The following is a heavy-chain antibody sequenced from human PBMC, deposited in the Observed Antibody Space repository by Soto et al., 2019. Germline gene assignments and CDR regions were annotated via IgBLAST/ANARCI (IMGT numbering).Heavy chain of an antibody. CDR2: INAGNGNT. Sequence: QVQLVQSGAEVKKPGASVKVSCKASGYTFTSYAMHWVRQAPGQRLEWMGWINAGNGNTKYSQKFQGRVTIIRDTSASTAYMELSSLRSEDTAVYYCASETMVRGVPVPWGQGTLVTVSS. CDR1: GYTFTSYA. CDR3: ASETMVRGVPVP. D-gene: IGHD3-10*01. V-gene: IGHV1-3*01. J-gene: IGHJ5*02.